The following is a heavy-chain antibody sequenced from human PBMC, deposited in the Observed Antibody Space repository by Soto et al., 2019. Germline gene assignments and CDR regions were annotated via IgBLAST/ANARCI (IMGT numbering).Heavy chain of an antibody. J-gene: IGHJ3*02. CDR1: GGSISSGDYY. V-gene: IGHV4-30-4*01. CDR2: IYYSGSP. D-gene: IGHD6-13*01. Sequence: SETLSLTCTVSGGSISSGDYYWRWIRQPPGKGLEGIGYIYYSGSPYYNPSLKSRVTISVDTSKNQFSLKLSSVTAADTAVYYWARDGWSSPMGFESWGQGTMVTVSS. CDR3: ARDGWSSPMGFES.